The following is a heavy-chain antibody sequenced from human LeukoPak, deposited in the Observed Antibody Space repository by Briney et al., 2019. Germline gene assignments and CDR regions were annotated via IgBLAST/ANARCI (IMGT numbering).Heavy chain of an antibody. CDR2: IIPILSIA. CDR1: GYTFTSYY. V-gene: IGHV1-69*04. D-gene: IGHD4-17*01. J-gene: IGHJ3*01. Sequence: GASVKVSCKASGYTFTSYYMHWVRQAPGQGLEWMGRIIPILSIANYAQKFQGRVTITADKSTSTAYMELSSLRSEDTAVYYCARDPNYVDYGWGQGTMVTVSS. CDR3: ARDPNYVDYG.